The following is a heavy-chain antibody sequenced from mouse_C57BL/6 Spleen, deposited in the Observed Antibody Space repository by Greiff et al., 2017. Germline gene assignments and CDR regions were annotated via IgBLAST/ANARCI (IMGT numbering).Heavy chain of an antibody. CDR3: ATELRSMDY. V-gene: IGHV14-1*01. CDR1: GFNFKDYY. Sequence: VQLQQSGAELVRPGASVKLSCTASGFNFKDYYMHWVKQRTEQGLDWIGRIEPEDGDTEYAPKFQGKATMTADTSANTAYLQLSSLTSEDTAVYYCATELRSMDYWGQGTSVTVSS. J-gene: IGHJ4*01. D-gene: IGHD3-2*02. CDR2: IEPEDGDT.